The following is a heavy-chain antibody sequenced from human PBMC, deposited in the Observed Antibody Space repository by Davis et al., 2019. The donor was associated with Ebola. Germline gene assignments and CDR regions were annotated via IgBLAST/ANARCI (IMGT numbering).Heavy chain of an antibody. CDR1: GFTFSSYG. J-gene: IGHJ4*02. V-gene: IGHV3-30*03. CDR3: ARFLHRYYFDY. CDR2: ISYDGSNK. Sequence: GESLKISCAASGFTFSSYGMHWVRQAPGKGLEWVAVISYDGSNKYYADSVKGRFTISRDNSKNMLYLQMNSLRAEDTAVYYCARFLHRYYFDYWGQGTLVTVSS.